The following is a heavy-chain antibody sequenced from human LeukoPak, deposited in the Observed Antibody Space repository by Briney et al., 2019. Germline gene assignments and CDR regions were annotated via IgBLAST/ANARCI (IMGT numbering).Heavy chain of an antibody. D-gene: IGHD3-22*01. CDR2: ITSGGNSI. Sequence: GGSLRPSCAASGFSFSTYNMNWVRQAPGKGLEWVSSITSGGNSIDYADSLKGRVTISRDNAKNLLYLQMNSLRAEDTAVYYCTRDPYYDNSGYYYVVLDYWGQGTLVTVSS. J-gene: IGHJ4*02. CDR3: TRDPYYDNSGYYYVVLDY. V-gene: IGHV3-21*06. CDR1: GFSFSTYN.